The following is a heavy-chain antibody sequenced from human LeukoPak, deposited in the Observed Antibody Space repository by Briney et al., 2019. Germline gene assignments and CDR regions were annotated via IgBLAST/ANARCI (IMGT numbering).Heavy chain of an antibody. V-gene: IGHV3-21*01. CDR1: GFILSDYN. D-gene: IGHD1-26*01. CDR2: IAISGTYI. Sequence: PGGSLRLSCAASGFILSDYNMNWVRQAPGKGLEWVSFIAISGTYITYADSVKGRFTISRENAKNSLYLQMNSLRAEDTAVYYCTRDVSATARAYGYWGQGTLVTVSS. J-gene: IGHJ4*02. CDR3: TRDVSATARAYGY.